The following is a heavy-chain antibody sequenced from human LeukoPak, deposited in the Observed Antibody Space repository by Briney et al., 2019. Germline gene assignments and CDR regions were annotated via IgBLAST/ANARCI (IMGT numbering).Heavy chain of an antibody. V-gene: IGHV4-59*08. J-gene: IGHJ4*02. D-gene: IGHD3-9*01. Sequence: PSETLSLTCTVSGGSISSYYWSWIRQPPGKGLEWIGYIYYSGSTNYNPSLKSRVTISVDTSKNQFSLKLSSVTAADTAVYYCARHLYDILTGYYPGPFDYWGQGTLVTVSS. CDR3: ARHLYDILTGYYPGPFDY. CDR2: IYYSGST. CDR1: GGSISSYY.